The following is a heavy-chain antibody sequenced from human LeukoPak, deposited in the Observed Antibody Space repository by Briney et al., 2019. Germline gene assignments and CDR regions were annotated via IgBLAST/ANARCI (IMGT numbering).Heavy chain of an antibody. V-gene: IGHV1-2*02. CDR2: INPKSGGT. Sequence: GASVKVSCKASGYTFIDYYMHWVRQAPGQGLEWMGWINPKSGGTSYAQRFQGRVTMTKDTSISTAYMELSSLRPDDTAAYYCARDPRIIAVAGPYHFDHWGQGTLVTVSS. CDR1: GYTFIDYY. D-gene: IGHD6-19*01. J-gene: IGHJ4*02. CDR3: ARDPRIIAVAGPYHFDH.